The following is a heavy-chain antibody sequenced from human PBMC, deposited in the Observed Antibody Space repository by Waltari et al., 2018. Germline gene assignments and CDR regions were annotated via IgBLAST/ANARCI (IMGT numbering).Heavy chain of an antibody. Sequence: EVQLVQSGAEVKKPGESLKISCQGSGYSFTNSHIAWVRQMPGKDLEWMGIINPSDSNTRYSPSFQGQVTISADKAISTAFLQWSGLKASDTAIYYCARTRFFDYWGQGTRVTVSS. V-gene: IGHV5-51*01. CDR1: GYSFTNSH. J-gene: IGHJ4*02. CDR3: ARTRFFDY. CDR2: INPSDSNT.